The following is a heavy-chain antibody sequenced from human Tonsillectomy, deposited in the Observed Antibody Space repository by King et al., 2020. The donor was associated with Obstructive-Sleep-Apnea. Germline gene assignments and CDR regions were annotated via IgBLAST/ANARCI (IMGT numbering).Heavy chain of an antibody. Sequence: QLQESGPGLVKPSETLSLTCTVSVVSISSSSYYWGWILQPPGKGLEWIGRIFYSGSIYYNPSLKSRVTISVDTSNNQFSLKLSAVTAADTAVYYCARWGTTVTTTVDYWGQGTLVTVSS. V-gene: IGHV4-39*07. CDR2: IFYSGSI. CDR1: VVSISSSSYY. D-gene: IGHD4-17*01. CDR3: ARWGTTVTTTVDY. J-gene: IGHJ4*02.